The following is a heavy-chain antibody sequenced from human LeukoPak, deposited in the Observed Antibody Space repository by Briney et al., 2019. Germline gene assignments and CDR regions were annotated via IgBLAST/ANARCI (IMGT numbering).Heavy chain of an antibody. V-gene: IGHV4-4*07. D-gene: IGHD5-12*01. CDR1: GGSISGYY. CDR3: ASIVSGYDPYYYYYMDV. CDR2: IYISGST. Sequence: PSETLSLTCTVSGGSISGYYWNWIRQPAGKGLEWIGRIYISGSTNYNPSLKSRVTISVDTSKNQFSLKLSSVTAADTAVYYCASIVSGYDPYYYYYMDVWGKGTTVTISS. J-gene: IGHJ6*03.